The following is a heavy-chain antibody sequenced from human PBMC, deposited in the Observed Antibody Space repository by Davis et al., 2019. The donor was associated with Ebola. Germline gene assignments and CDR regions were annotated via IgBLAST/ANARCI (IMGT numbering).Heavy chain of an antibody. V-gene: IGHV3-30*18. J-gene: IGHJ4*02. CDR1: GFPFSSYG. CDR2: ISYDGSNK. CDR3: AKAGDSGSYLCDY. D-gene: IGHD1-26*01. Sequence: PGGSLRPPFPPSGFPFSSYGMHWVRQPQGKGREWVALISYDGSNKYYADSVKGRFTISRDNSKNTLYLQMNSLRAEDTAVYYCAKAGDSGSYLCDYWGQGTLVTVSS.